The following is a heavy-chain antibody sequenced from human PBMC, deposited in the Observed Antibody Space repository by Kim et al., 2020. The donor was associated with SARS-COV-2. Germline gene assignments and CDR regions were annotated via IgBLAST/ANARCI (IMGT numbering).Heavy chain of an antibody. CDR3: AKRSAQFGSGSHVDF. D-gene: IGHD3-10*01. V-gene: IGHV3-23*01. J-gene: IGHJ4*02. CDR1: GFTFSNYA. Sequence: GGSLRLSCAASGFTFSNYAMTWVRQAPGKGQEWVSGISGSGGSTYYADSVQGRFIISRDNSKNTLYLQMTSLRGEDTALYYCAKRSAQFGSGSHVDFWGQGTLVTVSS. CDR2: ISGSGGST.